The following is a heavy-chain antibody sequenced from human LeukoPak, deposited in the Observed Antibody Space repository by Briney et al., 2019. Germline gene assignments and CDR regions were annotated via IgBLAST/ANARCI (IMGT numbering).Heavy chain of an antibody. CDR1: GGSISNHY. CDR3: ARGDPVSLVRGVVKGHNWFDP. CDR2: IYYSGDT. D-gene: IGHD3-10*01. V-gene: IGHV4-59*11. Sequence: SETLSLTCTVSGGSISNHYWSWIRQPPGKGLEWIGYIYYSGDTNYNPSLKSRVTMSIDVSKNEFSLKLSSVAAADTATYYCARGDPVSLVRGVVKGHNWFDPWGQGSLVTVSS. J-gene: IGHJ5*02.